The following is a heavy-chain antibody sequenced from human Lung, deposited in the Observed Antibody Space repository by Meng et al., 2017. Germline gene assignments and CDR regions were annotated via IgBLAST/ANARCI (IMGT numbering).Heavy chain of an antibody. J-gene: IGHJ1*01. CDR3: TNDRLNH. CDR2: INRDGTQP. D-gene: IGHD1-1*01. CDR1: GFTFTDHW. V-gene: IGHV3-74*01. Sequence: EVQLVESGGVLVPPGGSLRLSWSASGFTFTDHWMHWGRQGPCKGLMWVSRINRDGTQPTYADSVKGRFPISRDNAKNTLYLQMNNLRAEDTAFYYCTNDRLNHWGQGALVTVSS.